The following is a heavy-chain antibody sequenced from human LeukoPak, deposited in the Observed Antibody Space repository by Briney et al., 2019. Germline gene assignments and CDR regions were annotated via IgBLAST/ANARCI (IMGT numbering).Heavy chain of an antibody. CDR3: ASYFWSGYYYDY. D-gene: IGHD3-3*01. CDR2: IIPILGIA. V-gene: IGHV1-69*02. Sequence: SVKVSCKASGGTLSSYTISWVRQAPGHGLEWMGRIIPILGIANYAQKFQGRVTITADKSTSTAYMELSSLRSEDTAVYYCASYFWSGYYYDYWGQGTLVTVSS. J-gene: IGHJ4*02. CDR1: GGTLSSYT.